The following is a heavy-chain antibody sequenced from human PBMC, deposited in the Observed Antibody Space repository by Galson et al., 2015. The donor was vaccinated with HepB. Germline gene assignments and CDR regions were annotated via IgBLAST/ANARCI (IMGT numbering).Heavy chain of an antibody. Sequence: SLRLSCAASGFTVSSNYMSWVRQAPGKGLEWVSVIYSGGSTYYADSVKGRFTISRDNSKNTLYLQMNSLRAEDTAVYYCASRLRFGTPFDPWGQGTLVTVSS. CDR3: ASRLRFGTPFDP. CDR1: GFTVSSNY. CDR2: IYSGGST. J-gene: IGHJ5*02. V-gene: IGHV3-53*01. D-gene: IGHD3-3*01.